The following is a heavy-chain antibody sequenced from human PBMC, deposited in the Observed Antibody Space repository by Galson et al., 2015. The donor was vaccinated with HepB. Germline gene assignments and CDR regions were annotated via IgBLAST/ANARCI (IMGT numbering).Heavy chain of an antibody. Sequence: SLRLSCAASGFTLSDYYMSWVRQDPGKGLEWISYISSSPVTIYYSDSVKGRFTISRDNAKNSLYLQMDSLRAEDTAVYYCARNRPLDYWGQGALVTVSS. CDR3: ARNRPLDY. V-gene: IGHV3-11*01. J-gene: IGHJ4*02. CDR2: ISSSPVTI. CDR1: GFTLSDYY.